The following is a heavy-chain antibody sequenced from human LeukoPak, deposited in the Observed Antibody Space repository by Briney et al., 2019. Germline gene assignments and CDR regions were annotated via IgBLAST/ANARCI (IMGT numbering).Heavy chain of an antibody. CDR2: ISGSGGST. V-gene: IGHV3-23*01. J-gene: IGHJ4*02. CDR1: GFTFSSYA. CDR3: AKSPAPFLYDILTGRADDY. Sequence: PGGSLRLSCAASGFTFSSYAMSWVRQAPGKGLEWVSAISGSGGSTYYADSVKGRFTISRDNSKNTLYLQMNSLRAEDTAVYYCAKSPAPFLYDILTGRADDYWGQGTLVTVSS. D-gene: IGHD3-9*01.